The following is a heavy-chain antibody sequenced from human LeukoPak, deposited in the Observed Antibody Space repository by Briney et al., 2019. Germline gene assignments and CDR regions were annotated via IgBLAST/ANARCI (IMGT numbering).Heavy chain of an antibody. CDR3: ARGGRGYYYDSSGLQ. CDR1: GFTFSSYW. Sequence: GGSLRLSCAASGFTFSSYWMHWVRHAPGKGLVWVSRINSDGSSTSYADSVKGRFTISRDNAKNTLYLQMNSLRAEDTAVYYCARGGRGYYYDSSGLQWGQGTLVTVSS. J-gene: IGHJ4*02. D-gene: IGHD3-22*01. V-gene: IGHV3-74*01. CDR2: INSDGSST.